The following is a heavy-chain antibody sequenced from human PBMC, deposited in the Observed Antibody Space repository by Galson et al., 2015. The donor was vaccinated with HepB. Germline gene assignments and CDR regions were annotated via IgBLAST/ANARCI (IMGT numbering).Heavy chain of an antibody. V-gene: IGHV3-33*01. CDR3: AGGSYADPALFDN. CDR1: GFTFSSYG. J-gene: IGHJ4*02. D-gene: IGHD1-26*01. Sequence: SLRLSCAASGFTFSSYGMHWVRQAPGKGLEWVAVIWYDGSNKYYADSLKGRFTISRDNSKNTLYLQMNSLRAEDTAVYYCAGGSYADPALFDNWGQVTLVSVSS. CDR2: IWYDGSNK.